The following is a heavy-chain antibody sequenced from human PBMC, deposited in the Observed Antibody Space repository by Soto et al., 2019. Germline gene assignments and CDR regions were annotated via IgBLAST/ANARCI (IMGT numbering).Heavy chain of an antibody. Sequence: GASVKVSCKASGYTFTSNSMHWVRQAPGQRLEWMGWINAGNGNTKFSQKFQGRVTITRDTSASTAYMELSSLRSEDTAMYYCARGYGYSGYDSLDYWGQGTLVTVSS. CDR1: GYTFTSNS. D-gene: IGHD5-12*01. V-gene: IGHV1-3*01. J-gene: IGHJ4*02. CDR2: INAGNGNT. CDR3: ARGYGYSGYDSLDY.